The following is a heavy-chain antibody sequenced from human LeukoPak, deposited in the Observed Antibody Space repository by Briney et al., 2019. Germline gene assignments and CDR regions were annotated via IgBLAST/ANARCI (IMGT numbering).Heavy chain of an antibody. CDR2: IYPGDSDT. CDR3: ARQLTYYYDSSGPYYFDY. J-gene: IGHJ4*02. V-gene: IGHV5-51*01. Sequence: GESLKISCKGSGYSFTSYWIGWVRQMPGKGLEWMGIIYPGDSDTRYSPSFRGQVTISADKSISTAYLQWSSLKASDTAMYYCARQLTYYYDSSGPYYFDYWGQGTLVTVSS. D-gene: IGHD3-22*01. CDR1: GYSFTSYW.